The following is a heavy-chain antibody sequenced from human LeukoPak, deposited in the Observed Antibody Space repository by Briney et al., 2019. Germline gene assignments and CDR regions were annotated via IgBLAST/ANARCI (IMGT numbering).Heavy chain of an antibody. D-gene: IGHD1-26*01. CDR1: GGSISGYY. CDR3: ARDREAYYYGMDV. Sequence: SETLSLTCTVSGGSISGYYWSWIRQSPGKGLEWIGNIYYSGKTNYNPSLESRVTISVDTSKNQFSLKLSSVTAADTAVYYCARDREAYYYGMDVWGQGTTVTVSS. CDR2: IYYSGKT. J-gene: IGHJ6*02. V-gene: IGHV4-59*12.